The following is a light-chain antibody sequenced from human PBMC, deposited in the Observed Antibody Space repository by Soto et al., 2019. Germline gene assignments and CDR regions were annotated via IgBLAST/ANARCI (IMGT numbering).Light chain of an antibody. J-gene: IGKJ1*01. CDR3: QQYSGYSWA. CDR2: DGS. V-gene: IGKV1-5*01. CDR1: QRVSNW. Sequence: EIEMTQSPSTLSSSLGDRATITCRASQRVSNWLAWYKQKPGKAPKVLIYDGSSLDTGVPTRFSGSGSGTEFTLTISSLQPDDFATYYCQQYSGYSWAFGQGTKVEIK.